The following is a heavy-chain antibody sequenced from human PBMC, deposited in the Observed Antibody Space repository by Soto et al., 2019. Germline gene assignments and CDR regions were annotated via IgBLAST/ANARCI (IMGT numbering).Heavy chain of an antibody. Sequence: GGSLRLSCAASGFTFSSYSMNWVRQAPGKGLEWVSSISHSSSYIYYADSLKGRFTISRDNAKKSLYLQMNSLRVEDTALYYCALCTFATVTTLTYTVARGQWLTV. CDR3: ALCTFATVTTLTYTVA. V-gene: IGHV3-21*01. CDR2: ISHSSSYI. CDR1: GFTFSSYS. D-gene: IGHD4-17*01. J-gene: IGHJ6*02.